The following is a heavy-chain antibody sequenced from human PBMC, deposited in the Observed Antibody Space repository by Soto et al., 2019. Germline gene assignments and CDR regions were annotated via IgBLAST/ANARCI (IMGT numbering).Heavy chain of an antibody. CDR1: GDSISTADYY. J-gene: IGHJ4*02. CDR3: ARGIYSTSSFFDS. V-gene: IGHV4-30-4*01. Sequence: TLSLTCTVSGDSISTADYYWNWIRQPPGKGLEWIGYIYYSGNTYYIPSLKSRVTISVDTSKNQISLKLNSVTAADTAVYYCARGIYSTSSFFDSWGQGTLVTVSS. CDR2: IYYSGNT. D-gene: IGHD6-6*01.